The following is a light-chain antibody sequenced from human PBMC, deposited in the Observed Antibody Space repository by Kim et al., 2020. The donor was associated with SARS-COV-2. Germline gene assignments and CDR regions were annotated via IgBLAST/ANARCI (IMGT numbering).Light chain of an antibody. V-gene: IGKV1-12*01. Sequence: DIQMTQSPSSVSASVGDRVIIACRASQDVSSWLAWYQQKPGKAPKLVIYSASTLQTGVPPRFSGSVSGTEFTLTISSLQPEDIATYYCQQANSFPLTFGGGTKVDIQ. CDR2: SAS. J-gene: IGKJ4*01. CDR3: QQANSFPLT. CDR1: QDVSSW.